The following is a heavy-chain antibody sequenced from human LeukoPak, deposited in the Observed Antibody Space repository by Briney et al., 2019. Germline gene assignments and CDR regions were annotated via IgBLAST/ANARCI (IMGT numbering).Heavy chain of an antibody. V-gene: IGHV3-48*03. CDR3: ARGNFLLDY. CDR1: GFTVSSNY. Sequence: GESLRLSCAASGFTVSSNYMSWVRQAPGKGLEWVSYISSSGSTIYYADSVKGRFTISRDNAKNSLYLQMNSLRAEDTAVYYCARGNFLLDYWGQGTLVTVSS. J-gene: IGHJ4*02. D-gene: IGHD1-7*01. CDR2: ISSSGSTI.